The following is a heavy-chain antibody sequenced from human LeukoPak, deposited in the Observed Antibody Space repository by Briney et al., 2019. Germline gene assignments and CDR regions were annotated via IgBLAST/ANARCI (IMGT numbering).Heavy chain of an antibody. Sequence: PGGSLRLSCAASGSTFSSYGMYWVRQAPGKGLEWVSYISFSGSNVHYADSVKGRFTISRDNSKSTLFLQMNSLRPEDTAVYYCAKPTTGSPTAAGLDYWGQGTLATVSS. V-gene: IGHV3-30*02. CDR3: AKPTTGSPTAAGLDY. J-gene: IGHJ4*02. CDR2: ISFSGSNV. CDR1: GSTFSSYG. D-gene: IGHD1-1*01.